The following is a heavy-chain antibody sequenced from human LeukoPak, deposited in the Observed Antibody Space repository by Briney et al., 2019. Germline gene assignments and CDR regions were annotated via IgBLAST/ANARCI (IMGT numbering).Heavy chain of an antibody. CDR1: GFTFSSHA. Sequence: GGSLRLSCVASGFTFSSHAMSWVRQAPGKGLQWVSAISGSGGDTSYADSVKGRFTISRDNSKDTLYLQMSSLRADDTAIYYCAKYPCSGRICSHFDCWGQGALVTVSS. CDR2: ISGSGGDT. D-gene: IGHD2-15*01. CDR3: AKYPCSGRICSHFDC. J-gene: IGHJ4*02. V-gene: IGHV3-23*01.